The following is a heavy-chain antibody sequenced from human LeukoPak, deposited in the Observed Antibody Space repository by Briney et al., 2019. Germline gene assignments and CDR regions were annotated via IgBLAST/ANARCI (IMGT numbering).Heavy chain of an antibody. CDR3: ARESRSGSYDMDV. CDR1: GFTFSSYT. D-gene: IGHD1-26*01. Sequence: GGSLRLSCIASGFTFSSYTMTWVRQAPGKGLEWDSSISSGSGYIYYADSVKGRFTISRDNAKNSLYLEMNSLRAEDTAVYSCARESRSGSYDMDVWGQGATVTVSS. V-gene: IGHV3-21*01. CDR2: ISSGSGYI. J-gene: IGHJ6*02.